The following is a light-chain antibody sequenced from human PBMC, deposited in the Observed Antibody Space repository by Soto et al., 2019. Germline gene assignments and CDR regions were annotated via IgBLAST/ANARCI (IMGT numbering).Light chain of an antibody. CDR1: QSVRSNY. CDR3: QQYGSSPQFT. CDR2: GAS. Sequence: EIVLTQSPGILSLSPGERATLSCGASQSVRSNYLAWYQQKPGQAPRLLIYGASRRATGIPDRFSGSGSGTDFTLIISRLDPEDFAVYYCQQYGSSPQFTFGPGTKVDIK. J-gene: IGKJ3*01. V-gene: IGKV3-20*01.